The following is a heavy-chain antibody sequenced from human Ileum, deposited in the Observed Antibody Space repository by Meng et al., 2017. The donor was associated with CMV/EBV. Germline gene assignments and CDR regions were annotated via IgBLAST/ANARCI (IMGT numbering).Heavy chain of an antibody. Sequence: QVQLGQSGAYMKKPGASLQVSCKASGYTFTGYYIHWVRQAPGQGLEWMGRINPDTGGTNYAQKFQGRVTMTRTTSISTAYLELSRLTSDDTAVYFCMTVTGNYPYWGQGALVTVSS. V-gene: IGHV1-2*06. CDR3: MTVTGNYPY. J-gene: IGHJ4*02. CDR1: GYTFTGYY. CDR2: INPDTGGT. D-gene: IGHD1-7*01.